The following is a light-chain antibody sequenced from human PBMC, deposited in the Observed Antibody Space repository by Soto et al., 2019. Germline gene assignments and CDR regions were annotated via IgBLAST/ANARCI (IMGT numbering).Light chain of an antibody. CDR2: AAS. Sequence: DIQMTQSPTSLSASVGDRVTITCRASQDIRNFVAWYQQKPGKAPKLLIYAASTLQSGVPSRFSGSGSGTDFTITINSLQPEDVATYSCQKYSSVPVFGPGTKGEI. J-gene: IGKJ3*01. CDR1: QDIRNF. V-gene: IGKV1-27*01. CDR3: QKYSSVPV.